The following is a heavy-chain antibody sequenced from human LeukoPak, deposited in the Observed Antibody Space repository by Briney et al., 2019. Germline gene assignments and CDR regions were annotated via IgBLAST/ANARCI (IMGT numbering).Heavy chain of an antibody. V-gene: IGHV3-33*01. CDR2: IWYDGSNK. CDR3: ARDLIHGSGSYYDY. CDR1: GFTFSNYG. D-gene: IGHD3-10*01. Sequence: GGSLRLSCAASGFTFSNYGMHWVRQAPGKGLEWVAVIWYDGSNKFYADSVKGRFTISRDNSQNTLYLQMYSLRAEDTAVYYCARDLIHGSGSYYDYWGQGTLVTVSS. J-gene: IGHJ4*02.